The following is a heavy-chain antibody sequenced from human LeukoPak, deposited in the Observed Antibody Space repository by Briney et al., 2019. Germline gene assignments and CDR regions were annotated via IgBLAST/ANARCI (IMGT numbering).Heavy chain of an antibody. J-gene: IGHJ4*02. CDR2: IYSGGST. CDR3: ARRAGAYSHPYDY. Sequence: GGSLRLSCAASGFTVSSNYMSWVRQAPGKGLEWVSVIYSGGSTYYSDSVKGRFTISRDNSKNTLYLQMNSLRAEDTAVYYCARRAGAYSHPYDYWGQGTLVTVSS. D-gene: IGHD4/OR15-4a*01. V-gene: IGHV3-53*01. CDR1: GFTVSSNY.